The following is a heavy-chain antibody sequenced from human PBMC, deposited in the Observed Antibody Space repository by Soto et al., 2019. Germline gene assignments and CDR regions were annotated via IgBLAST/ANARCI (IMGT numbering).Heavy chain of an antibody. CDR2: ISGSGGST. Sequence: EVQLLESGGGLVQPGGSLRLSCAASGFTFSSYAMSWVRQAPGKGLEWVSAISGSGGSTYYADSVKGRFTISRDNSKNTLYMQMNSLIAEDTAVYYCAKWVYYYDSSGLDYWGHATLVTVSS. CDR3: AKWVYYYDSSGLDY. V-gene: IGHV3-23*01. D-gene: IGHD3-22*01. J-gene: IGHJ4*01. CDR1: GFTFSSYA.